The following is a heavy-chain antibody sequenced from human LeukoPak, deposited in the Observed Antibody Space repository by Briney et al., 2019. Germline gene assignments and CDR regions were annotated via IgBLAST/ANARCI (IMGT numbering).Heavy chain of an antibody. CDR3: AKDLRPDGVYDLDY. D-gene: IGHD5/OR15-5a*01. J-gene: IGHJ4*02. Sequence: GGSLRLSCAASGFTFSSYSMNWVRQVPGKGLEWVSFIVSGGGRIRYADSVKGRFTISRDNTKNTLYLQMNSLRAEDTAIYYCAKDLRPDGVYDLDYWGQGTLVTVSS. V-gene: IGHV3-23*01. CDR1: GFTFSSYS. CDR2: IVSGGGRI.